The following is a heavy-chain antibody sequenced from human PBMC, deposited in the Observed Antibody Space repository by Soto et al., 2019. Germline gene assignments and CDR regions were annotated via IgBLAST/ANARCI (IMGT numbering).Heavy chain of an antibody. V-gene: IGHV1-2*06. CDR3: ARVWVGASIDGMDV. CDR2: INPNGGAT. Sequence: ASVKVSCKASGYTFTGYYMYWVLQAPGQGLEWMGRINPNGGATNYAQKFQGRVTMTRDTSIKTAYMELSGLKSDDTAVYYCARVWVGASIDGMDVWGLGTTVTVSS. J-gene: IGHJ6*02. D-gene: IGHD1-26*01. CDR1: GYTFTGYY.